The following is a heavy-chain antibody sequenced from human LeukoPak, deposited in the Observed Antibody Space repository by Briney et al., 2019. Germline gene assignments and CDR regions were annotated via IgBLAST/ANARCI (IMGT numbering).Heavy chain of an antibody. J-gene: IGHJ4*02. D-gene: IGHD5-18*01. CDR3: ARTYSYGPLDY. Sequence: SETLSLTCTVSGGSISSGGYYWSWIRQHPGKGLEWIGYIYYSGSTYYNPSLKSRVTISVDTSKNQFSLKLSSVTAADTAEYYCARTYSYGPLDYWGQGTLVTVSS. V-gene: IGHV4-31*03. CDR1: GGSISSGGYY. CDR2: IYYSGST.